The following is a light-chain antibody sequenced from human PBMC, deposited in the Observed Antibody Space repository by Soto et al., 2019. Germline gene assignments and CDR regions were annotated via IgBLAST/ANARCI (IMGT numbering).Light chain of an antibody. Sequence: EIVLTQSPGTLSLSPGERATLSCRASQSVRSFLAWYQQKPGQAPRLLIYGASTRATGIPARFGGGGSGTEFTLTISSLQSEDFAVYYCLQYAHWPPWTFGQGTKVDIK. CDR1: QSVRSF. V-gene: IGKV3-15*01. J-gene: IGKJ1*01. CDR2: GAS. CDR3: LQYAHWPPWT.